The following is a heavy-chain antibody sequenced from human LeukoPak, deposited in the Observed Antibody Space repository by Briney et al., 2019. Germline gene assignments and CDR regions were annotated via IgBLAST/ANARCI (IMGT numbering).Heavy chain of an antibody. V-gene: IGHV4-59*12. CDR3: AKDHSSPKGFEDY. CDR2: IYYSGNT. CDR1: GGSISNYY. J-gene: IGHJ4*02. Sequence: PSETLSLTCTVSGGSISNYYCSWIRQPPGKGLEWIGFIYYSGNTNYNPSLKSRVTISVDTSKNQFSLKLSSVTAADTAVYYCAKDHSSPKGFEDYWGQGTLVTVSS. D-gene: IGHD6-13*01.